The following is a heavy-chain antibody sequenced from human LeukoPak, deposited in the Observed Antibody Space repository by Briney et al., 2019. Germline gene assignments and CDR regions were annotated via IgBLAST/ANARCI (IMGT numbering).Heavy chain of an antibody. CDR2: IYSGGST. CDR3: ARGRGQQLGNFDY. CDR1: GFTVSSNY. V-gene: IGHV3-66*01. J-gene: IGHJ4*02. Sequence: GGSLRLSCAASGFTVSSNYMSWVRQAPGKGLEWVSVIYSGGSTYYADSVKGRFTISRDNSKNTLYLQMNSLRAEDTAVYYCARGRGQQLGNFDYWGQGTLVTVSS. D-gene: IGHD6-13*01.